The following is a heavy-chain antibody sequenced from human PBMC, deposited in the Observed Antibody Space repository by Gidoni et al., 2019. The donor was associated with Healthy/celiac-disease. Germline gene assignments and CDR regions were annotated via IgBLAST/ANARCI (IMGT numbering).Heavy chain of an antibody. V-gene: IGHV3-30-3*01. Sequence: QVQLVASGGGVVQPGSSLRLSCAASGFTFSSYDMHWVRQAPGKGLEGVAVISYDGINKYYADSVKGRFTISRDNSKNTLYLQMNSLRAEDTAVYYCARDPARDIVVVVAAPSDGMDVWGQGTTVTVSS. D-gene: IGHD2-15*01. J-gene: IGHJ6*02. CDR1: GFTFSSYD. CDR3: ARDPARDIVVVVAAPSDGMDV. CDR2: ISYDGINK.